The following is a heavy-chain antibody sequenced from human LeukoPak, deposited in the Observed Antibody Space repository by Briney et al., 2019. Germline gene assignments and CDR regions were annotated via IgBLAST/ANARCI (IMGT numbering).Heavy chain of an antibody. CDR1: GYSFTTSS. CDR3: ARQREGSYASGSYPLKH. V-gene: IGHV5-51*01. Sequence: GESLKISCEGSGYSFTTSSIAWVRQKPGKGLEWMGIIYPDDSDTRYSPSFQGQVTISADKYISTAYLQWSSLEASDTAMYYCARQREGSYASGSYPLKHWGQGTLVTVSS. CDR2: IYPDDSDT. D-gene: IGHD3-10*01. J-gene: IGHJ1*01.